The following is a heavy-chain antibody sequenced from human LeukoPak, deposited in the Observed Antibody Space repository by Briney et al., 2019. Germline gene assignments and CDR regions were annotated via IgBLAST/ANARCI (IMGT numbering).Heavy chain of an antibody. Sequence: SQTLSLTCAVSGGSISSGGYSWSWIRQPPGKGLEWIGSIYHSGSTYNNPSLKSRVTISVDTSKNQFSLKLSSVTAADTAVYSCARVHNLHSFFDYWGQGSLVTVSS. V-gene: IGHV4-30-2*03. CDR3: ARVHNLHSFFDY. D-gene: IGHD1-14*01. CDR2: IYHSGST. J-gene: IGHJ4*02. CDR1: GGSISSGGYS.